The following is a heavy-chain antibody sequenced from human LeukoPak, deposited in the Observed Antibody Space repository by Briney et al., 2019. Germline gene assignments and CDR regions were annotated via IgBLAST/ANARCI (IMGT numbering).Heavy chain of an antibody. D-gene: IGHD7-27*01. CDR1: GGPISSGSYS. Sequence: SETLSLTCAVSGGPISSGSYSWSWIRQPPGKGLEWIGYIYPRGSTYYNPSLKSRVILSLDKSANQFSLNLSSVTAADTAVYYCARFSPRAMGNYLDFWGQGTLVTVSS. CDR2: IYPRGST. V-gene: IGHV4-30-2*01. CDR3: ARFSPRAMGNYLDF. J-gene: IGHJ4*02.